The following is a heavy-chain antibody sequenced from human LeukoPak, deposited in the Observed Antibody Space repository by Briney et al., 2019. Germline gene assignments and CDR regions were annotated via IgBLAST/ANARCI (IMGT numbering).Heavy chain of an antibody. Sequence: SETLSLTCTVSGVSISSGGYYWSWLRQHPGKGLEWIGYIYYSGSTYYNPSLKSRVTISVDTSKNQFSLKLSSVTAADTAVYYCAGGLLWFGEDWGQGTLVTVSS. D-gene: IGHD3-10*01. CDR2: IYYSGST. V-gene: IGHV4-31*03. CDR3: AGGLLWFGED. CDR1: GVSISSGGYY. J-gene: IGHJ4*02.